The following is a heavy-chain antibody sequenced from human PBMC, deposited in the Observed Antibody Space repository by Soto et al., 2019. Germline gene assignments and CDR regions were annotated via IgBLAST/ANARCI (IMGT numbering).Heavy chain of an antibody. CDR1: GGTFSSYA. CDR3: AESSIAARTYNNWFDP. D-gene: IGHD6-6*01. Sequence: ASVKVSCKASGGTFSSYAISWVRQAPGQGLEWMGGIIPIFGTANYAQKFQGRVTITADESTSTAYMELSSLRSEDTAVYYCAESSIAARTYNNWFDPWGQGTLVTVSS. J-gene: IGHJ5*02. V-gene: IGHV1-69*13. CDR2: IIPIFGTA.